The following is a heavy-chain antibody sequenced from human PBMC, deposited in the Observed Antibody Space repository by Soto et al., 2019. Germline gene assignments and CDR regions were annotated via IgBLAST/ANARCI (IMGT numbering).Heavy chain of an antibody. CDR2: ISYDGSNK. CDR1: GFTFSSYG. J-gene: IGHJ4*02. CDR3: AKDLYSSSWYYDY. V-gene: IGHV3-30*18. D-gene: IGHD6-13*01. Sequence: GGSLRLSCAASGFTFSSYGMHWVRQAPGKGLEWVAVISYDGSNKYYADSVKGRFTISRDNSKNMLYLQMNSLRAEDTAVYYCAKDLYSSSWYYDYWGQGTLVTVSS.